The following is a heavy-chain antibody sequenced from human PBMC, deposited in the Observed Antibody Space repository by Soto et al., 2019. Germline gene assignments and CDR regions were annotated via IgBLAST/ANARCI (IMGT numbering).Heavy chain of an antibody. J-gene: IGHJ5*02. CDR3: TREAIVAENWFDP. V-gene: IGHV1-3*01. CDR1: GYTFVDYA. Sequence: QVKLVQSGAEVKRPGASVKISCRASGYTFVDYALHWVRQAPGQGLEWVGWMNPNTGNIKYSHNFEDRVSITRDRASSTAYMELIGLRSEDTAVYFCTREAIVAENWFDPWGQGTLVTVSS. D-gene: IGHD2-21*01. CDR2: MNPNTGNI.